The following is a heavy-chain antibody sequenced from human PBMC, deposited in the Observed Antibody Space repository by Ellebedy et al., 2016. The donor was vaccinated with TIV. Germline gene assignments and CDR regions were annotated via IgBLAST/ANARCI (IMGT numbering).Heavy chain of an antibody. CDR1: GFTFSNCA. D-gene: IGHD6-13*01. CDR2: MSYDGSNK. V-gene: IGHV3-30-3*01. CDR3: VRGGLPAAGDY. J-gene: IGHJ4*02. Sequence: GGSLRLSCAASGFTFSNCAMHWVRQAPGKGLAWVAVMSYDGSNKYYADSAKGRFTISRDNSKNTLYLQMNSLGAEDTAIYYCVRGGLPAAGDYWGQGTLVTVSS.